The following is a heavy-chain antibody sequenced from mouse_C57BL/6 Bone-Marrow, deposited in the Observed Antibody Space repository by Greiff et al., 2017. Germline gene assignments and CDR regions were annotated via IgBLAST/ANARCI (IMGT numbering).Heavy chain of an antibody. CDR2: ISSGGSYT. Sequence: EVKLVESGGDLVKPGGSLKLSCAASGFTFSSYGMSWVRPTPDKRLEWVATISSGGSYTYYPVRVKGRFPISRDNAKNTLYLQMSSLKSEDTAMYYCARHRRLLFYYCDDWGEGTTLTVSS. J-gene: IGHJ2*01. CDR3: ARHRRLLFYYCDD. D-gene: IGHD2-3*01. CDR1: GFTFSSYG. V-gene: IGHV5-6*01.